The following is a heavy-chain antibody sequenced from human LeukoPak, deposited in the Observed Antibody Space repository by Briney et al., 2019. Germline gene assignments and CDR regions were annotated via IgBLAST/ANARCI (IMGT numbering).Heavy chain of an antibody. Sequence: GGSLRLSCAASGFTFSSYSMNWVRQAPGKGLEWVGRIKSKTDGGTTDYAAPVKGRFTISRDDSKNTLYLQMNSLKTEDTAVYYCTTDPALPRKDIVVVPAAIRHYYYMDVWGKGTTVTVSS. D-gene: IGHD2-2*01. CDR3: TTDPALPRKDIVVVPAAIRHYYYMDV. J-gene: IGHJ6*03. V-gene: IGHV3-15*01. CDR1: GFTFSSYS. CDR2: IKSKTDGGTT.